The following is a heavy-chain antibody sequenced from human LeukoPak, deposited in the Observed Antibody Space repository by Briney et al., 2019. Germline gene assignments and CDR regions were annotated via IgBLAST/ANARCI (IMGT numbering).Heavy chain of an antibody. CDR2: IYFSGST. J-gene: IGHJ4*02. Sequence: SETLSLTCTVSGGSVSSTYYWSWIRQPPGKGLEWIGYIYFSGSTTYNPSLNSRVTISVDTSKNKFSLKLSSVTAADTAVYYCARVPISTTARGYFDYWGQGTLVTVSS. CDR1: GGSVSSTYY. CDR3: ARVPISTTARGYFDY. D-gene: IGHD4-17*01. V-gene: IGHV4-61*01.